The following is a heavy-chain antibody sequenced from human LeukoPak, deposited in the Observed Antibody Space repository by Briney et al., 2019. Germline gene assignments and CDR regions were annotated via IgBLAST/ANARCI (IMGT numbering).Heavy chain of an antibody. CDR3: AREASGDYAFDY. V-gene: IGHV3-33*08. D-gene: IGHD2-21*02. CDR2: MWYDGNSE. CDR1: GFTFSSYV. Sequence: GGSPRLSCAASGFTFSSYVMHWVRQAPGKGLEWVTLMWYDGNSEYYADSVKGRFTISRDNSKNTLYLQMNSLRAEDTAVYYCAREASGDYAFDYWGQGTLVTVSS. J-gene: IGHJ4*02.